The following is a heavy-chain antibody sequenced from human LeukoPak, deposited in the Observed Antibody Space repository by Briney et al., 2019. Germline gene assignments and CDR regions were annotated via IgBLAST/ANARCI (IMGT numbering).Heavy chain of an antibody. Sequence: GGSLRLSCAASGFTFSSYAMHWVRQAPGKGLEYVSAISSNGGSTYYANSVKGRFTISRDNSKNTLYLQMGSLRAEDMAVYYCARGRSSSWYSRNAFDIWGQGTMVTVSS. CDR3: ARGRSSSWYSRNAFDI. D-gene: IGHD6-13*01. CDR1: GFTFSSYA. J-gene: IGHJ3*02. CDR2: ISSNGGST. V-gene: IGHV3-64*01.